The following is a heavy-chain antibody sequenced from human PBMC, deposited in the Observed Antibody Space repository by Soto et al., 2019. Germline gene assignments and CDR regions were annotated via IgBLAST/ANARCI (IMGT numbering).Heavy chain of an antibody. CDR2: IYYSGST. D-gene: IGHD2-21*01. CDR1: GGSISSYY. CDR3: ARRYGGDFDI. Sequence: QVQLQESGPGLVKPSETLSLTCTVSGGSISSYYWNWIRQPPGKGLEWIGYIYYSGSTNYNPSLKSRVTVSVDTSKNQFSLKLSSVTAADTAVYYCARRYGGDFDIWGQGTMVTVSS. V-gene: IGHV4-59*08. J-gene: IGHJ3*02.